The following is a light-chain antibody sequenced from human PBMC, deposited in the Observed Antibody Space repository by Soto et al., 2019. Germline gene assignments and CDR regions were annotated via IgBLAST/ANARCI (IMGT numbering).Light chain of an antibody. CDR3: KQFDSSVT. CDR2: GAS. J-gene: IGKJ1*01. CDR1: QSVSSTF. V-gene: IGKV3-20*01. Sequence: EIVLTQSPGSLSLSPGERATLSCRASQSVSSTFFAWYQQRPGQAPRLLMYGASSRATGIPERFSGSGSGTDFTLNISRLEPEDFEVYYCKQFDSSVTFGQGTKVEIK.